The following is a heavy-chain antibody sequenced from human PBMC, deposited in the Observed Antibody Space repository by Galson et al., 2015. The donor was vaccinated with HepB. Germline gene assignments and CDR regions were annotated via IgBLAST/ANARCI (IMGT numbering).Heavy chain of an antibody. CDR2: TYYRSSWYN. CDR3: AKSRSTYGLDI. D-gene: IGHD6-13*01. J-gene: IGHJ6*02. CDR1: GDSVSSNSAT. V-gene: IGHV6-1*01. Sequence: CAISGDSVSSNSATWNWIRQSASRGLEWLGRTYYRSSWYNDYAISVKSRISISPDTSKNQFSLQLNSVTPEDTAVYYCAKSRSTYGLDIWGQGTTVTVSS.